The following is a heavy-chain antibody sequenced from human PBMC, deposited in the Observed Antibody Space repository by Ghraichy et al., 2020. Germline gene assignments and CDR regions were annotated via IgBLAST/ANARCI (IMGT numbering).Heavy chain of an antibody. V-gene: IGHV5-51*01. CDR3: ASGVFCVSTRCYDN. J-gene: IGHJ4*02. Sequence: GESLNISCKGSGYTFNMYYIAWVRQMPGKGLEWMAIIYPDDSDTIYNPSFEGQVTISADKSLSTAYLQWSSLKASDTAIYYCASGVFCVSTRCYDNWGQGTLVTVSS. CDR2: IYPDDSDT. CDR1: GYTFNMYY. D-gene: IGHD2-2*01.